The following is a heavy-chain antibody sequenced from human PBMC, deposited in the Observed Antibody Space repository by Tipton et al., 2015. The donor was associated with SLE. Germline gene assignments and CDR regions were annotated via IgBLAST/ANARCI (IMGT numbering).Heavy chain of an antibody. CDR3: ARVADGYNYAFDI. J-gene: IGHJ3*02. Sequence: TLSLTCTVSGDSISRGFYYWSWIRQHPGKGLEWLGHMSYSGSTYYNPSLKSRVTISVDRSKNHFSLRLRSVTAADTAVYYCARVADGYNYAFDIWGQGTLVTVSS. CDR1: GDSISRGFYY. CDR2: MSYSGST. D-gene: IGHD5-24*01. V-gene: IGHV4-30-4*08.